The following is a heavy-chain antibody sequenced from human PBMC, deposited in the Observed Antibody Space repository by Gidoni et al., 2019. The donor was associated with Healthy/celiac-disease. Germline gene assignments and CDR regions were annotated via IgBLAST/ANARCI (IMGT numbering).Heavy chain of an antibody. V-gene: IGHV1-46*01. D-gene: IGHD6-13*01. CDR2: INPCGGST. J-gene: IGHJ6*02. CDR1: GYTCTSSY. CDR3: ARDDYRSPDYGMDV. Sequence: QVQLVQSGAAVKQPGSSVKVSCKAYGYTCTSSYMPWVRQAPGQGLEWMGIINPCGGSTSYAQTFQGRVTMTRDTSTRTVYMELSSLRSEDTAVYYCARDDYRSPDYGMDVWCQGTTVTVSS.